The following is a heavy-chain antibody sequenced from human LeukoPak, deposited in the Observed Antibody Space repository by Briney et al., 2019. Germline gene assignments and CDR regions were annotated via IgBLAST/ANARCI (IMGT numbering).Heavy chain of an antibody. CDR2: ISGSGGGT. CDR3: AKGAEGCYCLGY. Sequence: GGSLRLSCAASGFTFSSYAMSWVRQAPGKGLEWVSTISGSGGGTYYADSVKGRFTISRDSSKNTLYLQLNSLGAEDTAVYYCAKGAEGCYCLGYWGQGTLVTVSS. V-gene: IGHV3-23*01. J-gene: IGHJ4*02. CDR1: GFTFSSYA. D-gene: IGHD2-15*01.